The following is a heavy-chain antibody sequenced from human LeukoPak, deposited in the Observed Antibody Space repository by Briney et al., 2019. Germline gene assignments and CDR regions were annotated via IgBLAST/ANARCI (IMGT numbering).Heavy chain of an antibody. CDR1: GYTFTSYD. Sequence: GASVKVSCKASGYTFTSYDINWVRQASGQGPEWMGGMNPNSGNTVYAQKFQGRVTMTRDTSISTSCMELSSLRSDDTVVYYCARGRTNYFDYWGQGTLVTVSS. V-gene: IGHV1-8*01. J-gene: IGHJ4*02. CDR3: ARGRTNYFDY. CDR2: MNPNSGNT.